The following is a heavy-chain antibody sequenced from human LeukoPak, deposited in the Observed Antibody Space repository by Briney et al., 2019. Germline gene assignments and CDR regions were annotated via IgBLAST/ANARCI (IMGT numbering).Heavy chain of an antibody. D-gene: IGHD3-10*01. CDR3: ARDHSMVRGWFDP. V-gene: IGHV4-59*01. Sequence: PSETLSLTCTVSGGSISSCYWSWIRQPPGKGLEWIGYIYYSGSTNYNPSLKSRVTISVDTSKNQFSLKLSSVTAADTAVYYWARDHSMVRGWFDPWGQGTLVTVSS. J-gene: IGHJ5*02. CDR1: GGSISSCY. CDR2: IYYSGST.